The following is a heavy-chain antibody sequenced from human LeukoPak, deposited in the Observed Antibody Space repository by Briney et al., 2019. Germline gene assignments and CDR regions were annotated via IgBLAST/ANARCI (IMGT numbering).Heavy chain of an antibody. CDR1: GYTFSGYY. Sequence: ASVKVSCKTSGYTFSGYYMHWVRQAPGQGLEWMGLMNPNSGATNYEQKFQGRVSLTRDMSISTAYLELTSVTSDDTAVYYCARDGSASGWYFFDYWGQGTLVTVSS. D-gene: IGHD6-19*01. CDR2: MNPNSGAT. J-gene: IGHJ4*02. CDR3: ARDGSASGWYFFDY. V-gene: IGHV1-2*02.